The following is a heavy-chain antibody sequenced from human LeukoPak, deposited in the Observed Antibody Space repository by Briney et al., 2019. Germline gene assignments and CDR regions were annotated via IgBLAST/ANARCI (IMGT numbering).Heavy chain of an antibody. CDR1: GFTFSWFW. CDR3: ARGNKYGFDY. J-gene: IGHJ4*02. Sequence: GGSLRLSCAASGFTFSWFWMHWVRQAPGKGLVWVSEIKTDGTNENYADSVKGRFTISRDNAKNTLYLQMNSLRAEDTAVYYCARGNKYGFDYWGQGTLVTVSS. CDR2: IKTDGTNE. V-gene: IGHV3-74*01. D-gene: IGHD3-10*01.